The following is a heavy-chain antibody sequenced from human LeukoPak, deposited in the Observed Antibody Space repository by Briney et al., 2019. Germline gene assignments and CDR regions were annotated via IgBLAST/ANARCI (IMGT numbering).Heavy chain of an antibody. CDR1: GGSISSGGYY. Sequence: PSQTLSLTCTASGGSISSGGYYWSWIRQHPGKGLEWIGYIYYSGSTYYNPSLKSRVTISVDTSKNQFSLKLSSVTAADTAVYYCARGSRHYDFWSGYWDYWGQGTLVTVSS. J-gene: IGHJ4*02. CDR3: ARGSRHYDFWSGYWDY. D-gene: IGHD3-3*01. CDR2: IYYSGST. V-gene: IGHV4-31*03.